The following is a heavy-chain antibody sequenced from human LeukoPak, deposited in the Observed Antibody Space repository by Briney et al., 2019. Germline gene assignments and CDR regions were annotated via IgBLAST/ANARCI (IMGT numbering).Heavy chain of an antibody. CDR1: GFTFTSYA. D-gene: IGHD6-19*01. CDR3: ARGEGGSGWYYFDY. Sequence: GGSLRLSCAASGFTFTSYAMSWVRQAPGKGLEWVSSITAYSSYIYYADSVKGRFTISRDNAKNSLSLQMNSLRAEDTAVYYCARGEGGSGWYYFDYWGQGALVTVSS. J-gene: IGHJ4*02. V-gene: IGHV3-21*01. CDR2: ITAYSSYI.